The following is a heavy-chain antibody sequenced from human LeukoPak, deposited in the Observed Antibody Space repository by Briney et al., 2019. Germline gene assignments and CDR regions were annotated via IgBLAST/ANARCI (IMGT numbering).Heavy chain of an antibody. V-gene: IGHV4-38-2*02. Sequence: SETLSLTCTVSGYSISSGYYWGWIRQPPGKGLEWSGSISHSGSTYYNPSLKSRVTISVATSKNQFSLKLRAVTAADTAVYYCARGRETGNYGYWFDPWGQGTLVTVSS. CDR1: GYSISSGYY. CDR3: ARGRETGNYGYWFDP. J-gene: IGHJ5*02. CDR2: ISHSGST. D-gene: IGHD4-11*01.